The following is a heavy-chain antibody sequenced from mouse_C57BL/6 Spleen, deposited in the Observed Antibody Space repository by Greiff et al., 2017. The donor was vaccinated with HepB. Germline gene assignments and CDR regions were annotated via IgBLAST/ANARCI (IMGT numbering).Heavy chain of an antibody. D-gene: IGHD3-2*02. V-gene: IGHV1-59*01. CDR1: GYTFTSYR. CDR2: IDPSDSYT. CDR3: ARGGQLRFFDY. Sequence: QVQLQQPGAELVRPGTSVKLSCKASGYTFTSYRMHWVKQRPGQGLEWIGVIDPSDSYTNYNQKFKGKATLTVDTSSSTAYMQLSSLTSEDSAVYYCARGGQLRFFDYWGQGTTLTVSS. J-gene: IGHJ2*01.